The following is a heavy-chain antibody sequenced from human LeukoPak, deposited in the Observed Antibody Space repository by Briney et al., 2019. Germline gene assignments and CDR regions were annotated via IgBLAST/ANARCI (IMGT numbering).Heavy chain of an antibody. D-gene: IGHD6-13*01. CDR3: TTPAAGPRAEYSQH. CDR1: GFTFSSYS. J-gene: IGHJ1*01. V-gene: IGHV3-21*01. Sequence: GGSLRLSCAASGFTFSSYSMNWVRQAPGKGLEWVSSISDNSVYIYSADSVKGRFATSRDNAKNSLYLQMNSLRAEDTAVYYCTTPAAGPRAEYSQHWGQGTLVTVSS. CDR2: ISDNSVYI.